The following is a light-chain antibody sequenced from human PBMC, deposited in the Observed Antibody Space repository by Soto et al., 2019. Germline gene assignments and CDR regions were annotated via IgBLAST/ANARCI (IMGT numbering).Light chain of an antibody. V-gene: IGLV1-40*01. J-gene: IGLJ1*01. CDR1: SANIGAAYN. Sequence: QSVLAQPPSVSGAPGQRVTISCTGSSANIGAAYNVDWYQQLPGTAPKLIIYGNNNRPSGVPARFSASKSGTSASLAIAGLQAEDEGDYYCQSYDSSLSGYVFGTGTKGTVL. CDR3: QSYDSSLSGYV. CDR2: GNN.